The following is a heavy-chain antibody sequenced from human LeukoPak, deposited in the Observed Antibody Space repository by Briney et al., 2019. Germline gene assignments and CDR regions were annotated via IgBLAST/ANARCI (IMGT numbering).Heavy chain of an antibody. CDR3: ATDRYPLFDS. CDR2: ISYDGSNR. V-gene: IGHV3-30*03. CDR1: GFTFSSYG. J-gene: IGHJ4*02. D-gene: IGHD3-16*02. Sequence: GGSLRLSCAASGFTFSSYGMHWVRQAPGKGLEWVAVISYDGSNRYYGDSVKGRFTISRDSSKNMLYLQMNSLRPEDTAVYYCATDRYPLFDSWGQGTLVTVSS.